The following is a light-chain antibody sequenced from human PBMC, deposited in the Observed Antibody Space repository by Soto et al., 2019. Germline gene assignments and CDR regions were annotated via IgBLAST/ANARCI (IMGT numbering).Light chain of an antibody. CDR3: QQYGSSPGIT. CDR1: QSVSSSY. Sequence: EIVLTHSPGTLSLSPCERATLSCSASQSVSSSYLAWYQQKPGQAPRLLIYGASSRATGIPDRFSGSGSGTDFTLTISRLEPEDFAVYYCQQYGSSPGITFGQGTRLEIK. J-gene: IGKJ5*01. V-gene: IGKV3-20*01. CDR2: GAS.